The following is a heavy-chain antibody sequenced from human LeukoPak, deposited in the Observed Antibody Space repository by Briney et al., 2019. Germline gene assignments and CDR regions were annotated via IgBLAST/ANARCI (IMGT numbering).Heavy chain of an antibody. CDR1: GGSISSHLHY. Sequence: SETLSLTCNVSGGSISSHLHYWGWIRQPPGKGLEWIGSIYYSGRTYYTSSLKSRVTISVDTSKNQFSLKLSSVTAADTAVYYCARDGYYYDSSGYYATDYWGQGTLVTVSS. CDR2: IYYSGRT. J-gene: IGHJ4*02. V-gene: IGHV4-39*07. CDR3: ARDGYYYDSSGYYATDY. D-gene: IGHD3-22*01.